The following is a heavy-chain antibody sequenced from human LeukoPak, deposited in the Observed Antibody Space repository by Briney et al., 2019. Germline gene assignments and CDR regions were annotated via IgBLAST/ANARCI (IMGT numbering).Heavy chain of an antibody. D-gene: IGHD2-2*01. J-gene: IGHJ4*02. V-gene: IGHV4-34*01. CDR2: INHSGST. CDR3: ARGKVPYEY. Sequence: SETLSLTCAVYGGYFSGFYWRWIRQPPGKGLQWIGEINHSGSTNYNPSLKSRVTISVDTSKIQFSLNLSSVTAADTAVYYCARGKVPYEYWGQGTLVTVSS. CDR1: GGYFSGFY.